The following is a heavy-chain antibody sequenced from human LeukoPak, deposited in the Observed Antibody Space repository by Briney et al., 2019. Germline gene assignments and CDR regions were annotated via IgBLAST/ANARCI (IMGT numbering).Heavy chain of an antibody. Sequence: PGGSLRLSCAASGFTFNSYAMTWVRQAPGKGLEWVSAVSGSGGSTDYPDSVEGRFTISRDNSKDTLYLQINSLRVEDTAVYFCAKLGYYDFWSNYLVFDNWGQGTLVTVSS. J-gene: IGHJ4*02. D-gene: IGHD3-3*01. CDR3: AKLGYYDFWSNYLVFDN. CDR1: GFTFNSYA. CDR2: VSGSGGST. V-gene: IGHV3-23*01.